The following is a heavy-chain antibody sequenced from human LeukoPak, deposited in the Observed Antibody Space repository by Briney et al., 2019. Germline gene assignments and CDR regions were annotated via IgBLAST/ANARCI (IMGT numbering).Heavy chain of an antibody. CDR1: GGSISSYY. CDR2: IYTSGST. V-gene: IGHV4-4*07. Sequence: SETLSLTCTVSGGSISSYYWRWIRQPAGKGLEWIGRIYTSGSTNYNPSLKSRVTMSVDTSKNQFSLKLSSVTAADPAVYYCARDRIAAAGFDYWGQGTLVTVSS. D-gene: IGHD6-13*01. CDR3: ARDRIAAAGFDY. J-gene: IGHJ4*02.